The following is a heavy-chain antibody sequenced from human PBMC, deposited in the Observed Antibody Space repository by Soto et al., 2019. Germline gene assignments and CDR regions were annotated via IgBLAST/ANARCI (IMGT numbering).Heavy chain of an antibody. V-gene: IGHV1-8*01. CDR1: GYTFTSYD. J-gene: IGHJ4*02. Sequence: QVQLVQSGAEVKKPGASVKVSCKASGYTFTSYDINWVRQATGQGLEWMGWMNPNRGNTGYAQKFQGRVTMTRNTSISTAYMELSSLRSEDTAVYYCARRYQALGKYYFDYWVQGTLVTVSS. D-gene: IGHD3-3*02. CDR3: ARRYQALGKYYFDY. CDR2: MNPNRGNT.